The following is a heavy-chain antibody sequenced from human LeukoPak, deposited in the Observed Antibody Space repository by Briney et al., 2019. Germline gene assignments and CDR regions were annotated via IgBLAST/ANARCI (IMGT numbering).Heavy chain of an antibody. CDR1: GFTFSSYA. CDR2: ISSGSSTI. V-gene: IGHV3-48*04. D-gene: IGHD3-9*01. Sequence: GGSLRLSCAASGFTFSSYAMSWVRQAPGKGLDWLSYISSGSSTIYYADSVKGRFTISRDNTKKTLYLEMNSLRAEDTAVYFCARVAHFDRGMDVWGQGTTVTVSS. J-gene: IGHJ6*02. CDR3: ARVAHFDRGMDV.